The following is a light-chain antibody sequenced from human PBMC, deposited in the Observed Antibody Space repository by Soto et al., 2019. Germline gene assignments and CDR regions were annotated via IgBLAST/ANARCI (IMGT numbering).Light chain of an antibody. CDR3: QQFNSYPRT. J-gene: IGKJ3*01. V-gene: IGKV1-13*02. Sequence: AIQLTQSPSSLSASVGDRVTITCRASQGISSALAWYQQKPGQAPKLLIYDASSLESGVPSRISGSGSGTDFTLTISSLQPEDFATYYCQQFNSYPRTFGPGTKVDIK. CDR1: QGISSA. CDR2: DAS.